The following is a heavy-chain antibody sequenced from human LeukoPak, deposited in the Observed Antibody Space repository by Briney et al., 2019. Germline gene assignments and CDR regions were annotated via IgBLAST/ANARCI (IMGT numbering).Heavy chain of an antibody. CDR1: GFTFSTYW. D-gene: IGHD1-26*01. CDR3: ARDVVGSLDY. J-gene: IGHJ4*02. Sequence: PGGSLRLSCAASGFTFSTYWMAWVRQAPGKGLEWVANIKGDESARHQADSVKGRFIISRDNTQNSVYLQMNSLRGADTAIYYCARDVVGSLDYWGQGTLVTVSS. CDR2: IKGDESAR. V-gene: IGHV3-7*01.